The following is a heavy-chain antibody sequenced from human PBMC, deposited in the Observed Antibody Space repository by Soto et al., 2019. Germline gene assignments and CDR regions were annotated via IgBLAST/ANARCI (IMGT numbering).Heavy chain of an antibody. CDR2: IYPGDSDT. CDR1: GYSFTSYW. Sequence: PGESLKISCKGSGYSFTSYWIGWVRQMPGKGLEWMGIIYPGDSDTRYSPSFQGQVTISADKSIGTAYLQWSSLKASDTAMYYCARQQQLEPNYYYYYGMDVWGQGTTVTVSS. V-gene: IGHV5-51*01. D-gene: IGHD6-13*01. J-gene: IGHJ6*02. CDR3: ARQQQLEPNYYYYYGMDV.